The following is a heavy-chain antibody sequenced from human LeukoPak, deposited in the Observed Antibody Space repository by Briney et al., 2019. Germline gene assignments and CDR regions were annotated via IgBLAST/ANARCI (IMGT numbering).Heavy chain of an antibody. CDR2: IKPDGTTK. CDR3: ARSIPYGTTWYGRSDY. CDR1: GFPFSSYS. V-gene: IGHV3-7*03. D-gene: IGHD6-13*01. Sequence: PXXSLRLSCAASGFPFSSYSMTWVRQAPGKGLEWVANIKPDGTTKFYVDSVKGRFTISRDNALNSLYLRMNSLRAEDTAIYYCARSIPYGTTWYGRSDYWGQGTLVTVSS. J-gene: IGHJ4*02.